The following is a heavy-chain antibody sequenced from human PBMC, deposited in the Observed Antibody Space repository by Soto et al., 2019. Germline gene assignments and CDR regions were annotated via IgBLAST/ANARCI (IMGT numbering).Heavy chain of an antibody. V-gene: IGHV3-23*01. D-gene: IGHD2-15*01. CDR3: AKYEPYCSGGSCYQTVYYYYGMDV. Sequence: GGSLRLSCAASGFTFSSYAMSWVRQASGKGLEWVSAISGSGGSTYYADSVKGRFTISRDNSKNTLYLQMNSLRAEDTAVYYCAKYEPYCSGGSCYQTVYYYYGMDVWGQGTTVTVSS. CDR1: GFTFSSYA. J-gene: IGHJ6*02. CDR2: ISGSGGST.